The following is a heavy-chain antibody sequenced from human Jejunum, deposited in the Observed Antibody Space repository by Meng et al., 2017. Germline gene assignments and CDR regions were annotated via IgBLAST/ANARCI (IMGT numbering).Heavy chain of an antibody. D-gene: IGHD1-26*01. CDR2: ISGSGDST. CDR1: GFTFSSFA. V-gene: IGHV3-23*01. CDR3: AKKGATTADFDC. J-gene: IGHJ4*02. Sequence: VQLLESGGGLVQPGGSLRLSCAASGFTFSSFAMSWVRQAPGKGLEWVSVISGSGDSTYYADYVKGRFTISRDNSKNKLYLQLNSLRAEDTALYYCAKKGATTADFDCWGQGTLVTVSS.